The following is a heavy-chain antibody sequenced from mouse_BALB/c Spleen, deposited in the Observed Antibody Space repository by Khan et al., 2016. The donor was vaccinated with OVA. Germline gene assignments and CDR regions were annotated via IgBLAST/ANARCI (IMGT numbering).Heavy chain of an antibody. CDR3: ARMARK. V-gene: IGHV14-3*02. J-gene: IGHJ2*01. CDR1: GLNFKDSY. CDR2: IDPPSGNT. Sequence: VRLQQSGAELVKPGATVKLSCTASGLNFKDSYMHWLQQWPEQGLEWIGRIDPPSGNTKYDPKFQGKATITADTSSNTAYLQLSSLTSEGTAVFYCARMARKWGQGTTLTVSS.